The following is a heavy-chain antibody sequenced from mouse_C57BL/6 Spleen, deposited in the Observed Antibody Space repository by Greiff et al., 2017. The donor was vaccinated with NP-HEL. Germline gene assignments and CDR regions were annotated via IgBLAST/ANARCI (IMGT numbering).Heavy chain of an antibody. V-gene: IGHV10-1*01. CDR1: GFSFTTYA. CDR3: VRQLRGDYAMDY. CDR2: IRSKSNNYAT. D-gene: IGHD1-1*01. Sequence: EVKLVKSGGGLVQPKGSLKLSCAASGFSFTTYAMNWVRQAPGKGLEWVARIRSKSNNYATYYADSVKDRFTIYRDDSESILYLQMNNLKTEDTAMYYCVRQLRGDYAMDYWGQGTSVTVSS. J-gene: IGHJ4*01.